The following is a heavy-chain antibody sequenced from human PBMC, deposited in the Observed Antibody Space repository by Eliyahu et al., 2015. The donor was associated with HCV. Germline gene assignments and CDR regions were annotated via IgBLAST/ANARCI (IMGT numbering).Heavy chain of an antibody. CDR1: GYPFANFG. CDR3: ARQCFYDNSGYYNGFDL. Sequence: QAQLFQSGAEVKRPGASVRVSCTASGYPFANFGIXWVRQAPGGGLEMMGWTSQYSGKPNYVGPLQDRLTLTADTSTNTAYMELRSLRPDDTAVYYCARQCFYDNSGYYNGFDLWGQGTLVTVSS. V-gene: IGHV1-18*01. CDR2: TSQYSGKP. J-gene: IGHJ4*02. D-gene: IGHD3-22*01.